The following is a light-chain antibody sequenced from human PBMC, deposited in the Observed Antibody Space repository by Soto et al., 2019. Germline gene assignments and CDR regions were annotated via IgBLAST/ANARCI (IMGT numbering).Light chain of an antibody. Sequence: EIVLTQPPGTLSLSPGEGATLSCRASESVSDNYLAWYQQRSGQAPRLVIYGASSRASGIPARFTGSGSGTDFNLTISTLEPEDFAVYYCQQRQYWPPITFGQGTRLEIK. CDR1: ESVSDNY. V-gene: IGKV3-11*01. CDR2: GAS. J-gene: IGKJ5*01. CDR3: QQRQYWPPIT.